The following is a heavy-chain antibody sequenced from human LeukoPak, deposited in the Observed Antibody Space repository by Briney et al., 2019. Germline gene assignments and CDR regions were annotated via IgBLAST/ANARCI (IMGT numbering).Heavy chain of an antibody. Sequence: PSETLSLTCTVSGGSISSYYWSWIRQPPGKGLEWIGYIYYSGSTTYNPSLKSRVTISVDTSKNQFSLKLSSVTAADTAVYYCARLVGAYYFDYWGQGTLVTVSS. CDR2: IYYSGST. J-gene: IGHJ4*02. CDR1: GGSISSYY. CDR3: ARLVGAYYFDY. V-gene: IGHV4-59*08. D-gene: IGHD1-26*01.